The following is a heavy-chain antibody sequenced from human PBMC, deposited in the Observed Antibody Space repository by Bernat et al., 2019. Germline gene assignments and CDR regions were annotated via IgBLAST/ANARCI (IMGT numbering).Heavy chain of an antibody. CDR1: GFTFSSYA. D-gene: IGHD6-13*01. V-gene: IGHV3-30-3*01. CDR2: ISYDGSNK. Sequence: VQLVESGGGLIQPGGSLRLSCAASGFTFSSYAMHWVRQAPGKGLEWVAVISYDGSNKYYADSVKGRFTISRDNSKNTLYLQMNSLRAEDTAVYYCARAEDSSSCYDYWGQGTLVTVSS. J-gene: IGHJ4*02. CDR3: ARAEDSSSCYDY.